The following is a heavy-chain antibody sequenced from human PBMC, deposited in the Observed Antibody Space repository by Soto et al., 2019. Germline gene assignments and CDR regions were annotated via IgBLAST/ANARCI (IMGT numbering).Heavy chain of an antibody. CDR3: AAGKQYYDSSGYYFDY. V-gene: IGHV1-58*01. Sequence: ASVKVSCKASGGTFSSSAVQWVRQARGQRLEWIGWIVVGSGNTNYAQKFQERVTITRDMSTSTAYMELSSLRSEDTAVYYCAAGKQYYDSSGYYFDYWGQGTLVTVSS. CDR1: GGTFSSSA. D-gene: IGHD3-22*01. CDR2: IVVGSGNT. J-gene: IGHJ4*02.